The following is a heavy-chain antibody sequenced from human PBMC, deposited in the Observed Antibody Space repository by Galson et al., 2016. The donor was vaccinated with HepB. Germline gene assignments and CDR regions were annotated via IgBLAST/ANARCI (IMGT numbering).Heavy chain of an antibody. Sequence: SLRLSCAASGFIFDDYAMHWVRQAPGKGLEWVSGISWKSGEIGYADSVQGRFTISRDNAKSSLYLQMNSLRVEDTAFYFCARGGSGLLCYVDVWGRGTLVTVSS. V-gene: IGHV3-9*01. CDR3: ARGGSGLLCYVDV. CDR1: GFIFDDYA. CDR2: ISWKSGEI. D-gene: IGHD6-19*01. J-gene: IGHJ2*01.